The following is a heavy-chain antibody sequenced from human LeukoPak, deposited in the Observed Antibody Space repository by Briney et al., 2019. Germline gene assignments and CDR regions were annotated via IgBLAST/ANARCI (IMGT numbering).Heavy chain of an antibody. J-gene: IGHJ5*02. CDR3: AREYYDFWSGYPYH. D-gene: IGHD3-3*01. V-gene: IGHV3-7*01. Sequence: GGSLRLSCAASGFTFNDYWMSWVRQAPGKGLEWVANIKQDGSEKYYVDSVKGRFTISRDNAKNSLYLQMNSLRAEDTAVYYCAREYYDFWSGYPYHWGQGTLVTVSS. CDR1: GFTFNDYW. CDR2: IKQDGSEK.